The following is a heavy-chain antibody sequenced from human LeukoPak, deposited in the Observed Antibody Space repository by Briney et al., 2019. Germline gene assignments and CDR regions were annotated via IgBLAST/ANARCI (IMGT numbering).Heavy chain of an antibody. CDR1: GFTFSSYW. CDR3: IRSVSDGSGYYRVLEY. Sequence: GGSLRLSCAASGFTFSSYWMHWVRQAPGKRLVWVSRIDTDGSSTNYADSVKGRLTISRDNAKNTLYLHMNSLRAEDTAVYYCIRSVSDGSGYYRVLEYWGQGTLVTVSS. V-gene: IGHV3-74*01. CDR2: IDTDGSST. D-gene: IGHD3-22*01. J-gene: IGHJ4*02.